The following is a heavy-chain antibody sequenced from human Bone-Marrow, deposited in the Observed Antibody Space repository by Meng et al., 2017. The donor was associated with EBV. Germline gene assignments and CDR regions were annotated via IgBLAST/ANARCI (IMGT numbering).Heavy chain of an antibody. J-gene: IGHJ2*01. Sequence: VQLVASGGGVVQPGRSLRLSCAASGFTFCTYGMHWVRQSPGKGLEWVAVISYDGSNKYYSDSVKGRFTISRDNSKNTLYLQMNSLRAEDTAVYYCAKDLLYYYDSSGYYTYWYFDLWGRGTLVTVSS. CDR3: AKDLLYYYDSSGYYTYWYFDL. CDR2: ISYDGSNK. CDR1: GFTFCTYG. D-gene: IGHD3-22*01. V-gene: IGHV3-30*18.